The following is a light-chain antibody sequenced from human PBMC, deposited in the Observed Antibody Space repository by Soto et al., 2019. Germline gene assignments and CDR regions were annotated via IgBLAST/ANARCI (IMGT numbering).Light chain of an antibody. CDR3: QQRRYWPLT. V-gene: IGKV3-11*01. J-gene: IGKJ4*01. CDR1: QSVSSY. CDR2: DAS. Sequence: EIALTQSPGTLSLSPGERATLSCRASQSVSSYLAWYQQKPGQAPRLLIYDASNRATGIPARFSGSGSGTDFTLTISSLEPEDFAVYFCQQRRYWPLTFGGGTKVDIK.